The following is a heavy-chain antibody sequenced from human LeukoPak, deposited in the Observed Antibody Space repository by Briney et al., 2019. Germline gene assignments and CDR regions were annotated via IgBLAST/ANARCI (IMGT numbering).Heavy chain of an antibody. CDR3: ASHYFDKGYY. D-gene: IGHD3-22*01. J-gene: IGHJ4*02. CDR1: GFIFSSYS. Sequence: GGSLRLSCAASGFIFSSYSMNWVRQAPGKGLEWVSYISSSSTTIYYADSVKGRFTISRDNAKNSLYLQMNSLRAEDTAVYYCASHYFDKGYYWGQGTLVTVSS. V-gene: IGHV3-48*01. CDR2: ISSSSTTI.